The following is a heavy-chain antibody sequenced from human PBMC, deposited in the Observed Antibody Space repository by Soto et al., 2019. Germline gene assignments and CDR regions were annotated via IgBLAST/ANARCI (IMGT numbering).Heavy chain of an antibody. CDR3: ARQWNFDH. D-gene: IGHD5-12*01. Sequence: GESLKICCKASGYIFTTYWIAWVRQMPGKGLEWIGIINPTDSDTRYSPSFQGQVTISADKSISTTYLQWSSLKASDTAIYYCARQWNFDHWGQGTLVTVSS. V-gene: IGHV5-51*01. J-gene: IGHJ4*02. CDR1: GYIFTTYW. CDR2: INPTDSDT.